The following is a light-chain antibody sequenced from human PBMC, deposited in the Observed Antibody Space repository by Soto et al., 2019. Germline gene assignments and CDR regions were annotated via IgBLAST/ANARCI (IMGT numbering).Light chain of an antibody. J-gene: IGKJ1*01. V-gene: IGKV3-20*01. CDR2: GAS. CDR3: QHYNSDSRA. Sequence: EIVLTQSPGTLSLSPGERATLSCRASQSVSTTFLVWYQQRPGQAPRLLIYGASTRATGIPDRFSGSGSGTDFTLTISRLEPEDFATYYCQHYNSDSRAFGQGTKVDIK. CDR1: QSVSTTF.